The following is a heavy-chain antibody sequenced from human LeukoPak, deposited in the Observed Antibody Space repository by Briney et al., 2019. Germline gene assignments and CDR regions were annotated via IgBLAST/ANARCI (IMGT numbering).Heavy chain of an antibody. CDR3: ARSATVTTYYFDY. CDR2: MNPNSGNT. V-gene: IGHV1-8*01. D-gene: IGHD4-17*01. J-gene: IGHJ4*02. CDR1: GYTFTSYD. Sequence: ASVKVSCKASGYTFTSYDINWVRQATGQGLEWMGWMNPNSGNTGYAQKFQGRVTMTRNTSISTAYMELSSLRSEDTAVYYCARSATVTTYYFDYWGQGTLVTVSS.